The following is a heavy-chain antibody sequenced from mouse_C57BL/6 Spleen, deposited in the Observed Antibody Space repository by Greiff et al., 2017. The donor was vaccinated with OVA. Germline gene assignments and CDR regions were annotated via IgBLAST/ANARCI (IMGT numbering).Heavy chain of an antibody. CDR1: GYTFTSYW. CDR3: ARYGSSLYYFDY. D-gene: IGHD1-1*01. CDR2: IHPNSGST. J-gene: IGHJ2*01. Sequence: QVQLQQPGAELVKPGASVKLSCKASGYTFTSYWMHWVRQRPGQGLEWIGMIHPNSGSTNYNEKFKSKSTLTVDKSSSTAYMQLSSLTSEDSAVYYCARYGSSLYYFDYWGQGTTLTVSS. V-gene: IGHV1-64*01.